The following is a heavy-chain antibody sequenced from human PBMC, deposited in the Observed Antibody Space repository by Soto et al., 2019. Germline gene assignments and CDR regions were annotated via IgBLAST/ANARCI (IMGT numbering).Heavy chain of an antibody. CDR2: IYAGGST. CDR1: GGSISRSSYY. Sequence: SETLSLTCTVSGGSISRSSYYWGWIRQPPGKGLEWIGSIYAGGSTFYNPSLKSRFSTSVDTSTNQITLTLSSVTAADTAVYYCATTTLNGGYYFDYLGQGTRVTGSS. J-gene: IGHJ4*02. D-gene: IGHD3-16*01. V-gene: IGHV4-39*01. CDR3: ATTTLNGGYYFDY.